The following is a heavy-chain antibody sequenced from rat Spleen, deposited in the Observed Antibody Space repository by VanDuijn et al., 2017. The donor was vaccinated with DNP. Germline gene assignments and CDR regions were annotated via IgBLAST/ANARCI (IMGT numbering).Heavy chain of an antibody. V-gene: IGHV5-22*01. CDR2: ISYDGGST. CDR3: ARDLIIRDTTSAMDA. CDR1: GFSFSDSY. D-gene: IGHD4-3*01. Sequence: EVQLVESGGGLVQPGRSLKLSCVASGFSFSDSYMAWVRQAPKKGLEWVAYISYDGGSTYYGDSVKGRFTISRDNAKSTLYLQMNRLQTEDTATYYCARDLIIRDTTSAMDAWGQGTSVTVSS. J-gene: IGHJ4*01.